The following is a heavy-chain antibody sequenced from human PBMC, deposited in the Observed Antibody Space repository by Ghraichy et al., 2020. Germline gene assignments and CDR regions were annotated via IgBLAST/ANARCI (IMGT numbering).Heavy chain of an antibody. Sequence: SQTLSLTCTVSGGSISSSSYYWGWIRQPPGKGLEWIGSIYYSGSTYYNPSLKSRVTISVDTSKNQFSLKLSSVTAADTAVYYCARHSAYYDSSGYYYDYYYGMDVWGQGTTVTVSS. CDR1: GGSISSSSYY. J-gene: IGHJ6*02. CDR3: ARHSAYYDSSGYYYDYYYGMDV. D-gene: IGHD3-22*01. CDR2: IYYSGST. V-gene: IGHV4-39*01.